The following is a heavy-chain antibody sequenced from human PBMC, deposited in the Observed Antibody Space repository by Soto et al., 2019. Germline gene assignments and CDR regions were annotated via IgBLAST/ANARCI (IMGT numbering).Heavy chain of an antibody. CDR3: TRVAGLRGYSGYDYESVDPTIHSDEY. V-gene: IGHV3-49*03. D-gene: IGHD5-12*01. J-gene: IGHJ4*02. Sequence: GGSLRLSCTASGFTFGDYAMSWFRQAPGKGLEWVGFIRSKAYGGTTEYAASVKGRFTISRDDSKSIAYLQMNSLKTEDTAVYYCTRVAGLRGYSGYDYESVDPTIHSDEYWGQGTLVTVSS. CDR1: GFTFGDYA. CDR2: IRSKAYGGTT.